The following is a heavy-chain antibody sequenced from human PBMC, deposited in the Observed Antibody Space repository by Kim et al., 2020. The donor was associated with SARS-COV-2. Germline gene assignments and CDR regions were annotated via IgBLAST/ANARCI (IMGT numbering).Heavy chain of an antibody. D-gene: IGHD1-26*01. CDR3: ARPRSGSYLSYFDY. V-gene: IGHV3-30*04. CDR2: ISYDGSNK. CDR1: GFTFSSYA. Sequence: GGSLRLSCAASGFTFSSYAMYWVRQAPGKGLEWVAVISYDGSNKYYADSVKGRFTISRDNSKNTLYLQMNSLRAEDTAVYYCARPRSGSYLSYFDYWG. J-gene: IGHJ4*01.